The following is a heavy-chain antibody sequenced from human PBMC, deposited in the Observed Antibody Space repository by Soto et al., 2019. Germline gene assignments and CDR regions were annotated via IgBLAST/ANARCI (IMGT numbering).Heavy chain of an antibody. J-gene: IGHJ5*02. D-gene: IGHD6-13*01. CDR3: ARDRSSWPYNWFDP. CDR2: IYYSGST. Sequence: PSETLSLTCTFSCGSIISGDYYWSLIRQPPGKGLEWIGYIYYSGSTYYNPSLKSRVTISVDTSKNQFSLKLSSVTAADTAVYYCARDRSSWPYNWFDPWGQGTLVTVSS. V-gene: IGHV4-30-4*01. CDR1: CGSIISGDYY.